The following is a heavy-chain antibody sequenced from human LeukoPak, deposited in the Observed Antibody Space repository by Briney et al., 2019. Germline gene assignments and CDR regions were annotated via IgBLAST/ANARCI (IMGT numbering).Heavy chain of an antibody. Sequence: ASVKVFCKASGYTFSSHGITWGRQAPGQGLEWMGWISANNGNANYAQKLQGRVTVTTDTSTSIAYMELRSLRSDDTALYYCAREGTAGRYYFDYWGQGTLVTVSS. D-gene: IGHD3-10*01. CDR1: GYTFSSHG. J-gene: IGHJ4*02. V-gene: IGHV1-18*01. CDR2: ISANNGNA. CDR3: AREGTAGRYYFDY.